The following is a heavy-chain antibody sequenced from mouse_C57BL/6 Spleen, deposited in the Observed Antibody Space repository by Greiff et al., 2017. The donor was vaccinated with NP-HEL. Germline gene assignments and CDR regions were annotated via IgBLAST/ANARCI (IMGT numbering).Heavy chain of an antibody. CDR1: GYSITSGYY. CDR2: ISYDGSN. V-gene: IGHV3-6*01. Sequence: EVQLVESGPGLVKPSQSLSLTCSVTGYSITSGYYWNWIRQFPGNKLEWMGYISYDGSNNYNPSLKNRISITRDTSKNQFFLKLNSVTTEDTATYYCARIYDGYYRAMDYWGQGTSVTVSS. J-gene: IGHJ4*01. D-gene: IGHD2-3*01. CDR3: ARIYDGYYRAMDY.